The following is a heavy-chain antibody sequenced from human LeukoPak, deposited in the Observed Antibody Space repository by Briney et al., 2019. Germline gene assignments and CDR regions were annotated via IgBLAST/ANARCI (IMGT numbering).Heavy chain of an antibody. D-gene: IGHD6-19*01. CDR1: GGSISSYY. V-gene: IGHV4-59*01. Sequence: SETLSLTCTVSGGSISSYYWSWIRQPPGKGLEWIGYIYYSGSTNYNPSLKSRVTISVDTSKNQFSLKLSSVTAADTAVYYCARDSSGWYGEDYYHYGMDVWGQGTTVTVSS. CDR3: ARDSSGWYGEDYYHYGMDV. J-gene: IGHJ6*02. CDR2: IYYSGST.